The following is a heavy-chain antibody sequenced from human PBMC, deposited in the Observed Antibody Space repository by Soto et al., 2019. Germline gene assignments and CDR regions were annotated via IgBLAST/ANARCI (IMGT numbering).Heavy chain of an antibody. Sequence: QVQLQQWGAGLLKPSETLSLTCAVYGGSFSGYYWSWIRQPPGKGLEWIGEINHSGSTNYNPSLKSRVTISVDTSKNQFSLKLSSVTAADTAVYYCARGLRYCSGGSCYRDYYYYYYMDVWGKGTTVTDSS. V-gene: IGHV4-34*01. CDR2: INHSGST. CDR1: GGSFSGYY. D-gene: IGHD2-15*01. CDR3: ARGLRYCSGGSCYRDYYYYYYMDV. J-gene: IGHJ6*03.